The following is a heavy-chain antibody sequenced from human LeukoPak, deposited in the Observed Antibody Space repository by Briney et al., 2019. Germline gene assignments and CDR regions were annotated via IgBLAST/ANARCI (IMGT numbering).Heavy chain of an antibody. Sequence: ASVKVSSKASGGTFSRYAISWVRQAPGQGLEWMGGIIPIFGTANYAQKFQGRVTITTDESTSTAYMELSSLRSEDTAVYYCARGPELERFDYWGQGTLVSVSS. CDR2: IIPIFGTA. V-gene: IGHV1-69*05. CDR3: ARGPELERFDY. J-gene: IGHJ4*02. CDR1: GGTFSRYA. D-gene: IGHD1-1*01.